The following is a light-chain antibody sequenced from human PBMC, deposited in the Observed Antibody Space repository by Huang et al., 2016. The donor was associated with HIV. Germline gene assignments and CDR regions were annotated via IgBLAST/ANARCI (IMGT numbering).Light chain of an antibody. V-gene: IGKV3-15*01. CDR2: DSS. J-gene: IGKJ2*01. CDR3: QQYYNWPLYT. Sequence: EIVMTQSPATLSVSPGERATLSCRASQRVSSNLAWYQQKPGQSPRLLIYDSSTRATAIPARFSGSGSGTEFTLTISSLQSEDCAVYYCQQYYNWPLYTFGQGTKLEIK. CDR1: QRVSSN.